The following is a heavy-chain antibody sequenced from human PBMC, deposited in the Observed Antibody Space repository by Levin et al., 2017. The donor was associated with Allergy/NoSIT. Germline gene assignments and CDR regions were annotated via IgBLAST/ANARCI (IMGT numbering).Heavy chain of an antibody. CDR3: AKAPIFGVDLDY. J-gene: IGHJ4*02. CDR1: GFTFSSYA. CDR2: ISGSGGST. D-gene: IGHD3-3*01. Sequence: GESLKISCAASGFTFSSYAMSWVRQAPGKGLEWVSAISGSGGSTYYADSVKGRFTISRDNSKNTLYLQMNSLRAEDTAVYYCAKAPIFGVDLDYWGQGTLVTVSS. V-gene: IGHV3-23*01.